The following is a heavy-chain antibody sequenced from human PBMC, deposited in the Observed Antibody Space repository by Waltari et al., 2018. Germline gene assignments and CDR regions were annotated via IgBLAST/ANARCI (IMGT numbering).Heavy chain of an antibody. D-gene: IGHD1-20*01. CDR2: ITVGDDT. V-gene: IGHV3-23*01. CDR3: ATPFYNWDDPLHS. CDR1: GITFSNYA. Sequence: EVQLLESGGDLVQPGGSLRLSCAASGITFSNYAIHWVRLAPGTGLGGVSAITVGDDTYYADSVKGRFTISRDTSKDTVHLQMNGLRAEDTAVYYCATPFYNWDDPLHSWGQGTLVTVSS. J-gene: IGHJ4*02.